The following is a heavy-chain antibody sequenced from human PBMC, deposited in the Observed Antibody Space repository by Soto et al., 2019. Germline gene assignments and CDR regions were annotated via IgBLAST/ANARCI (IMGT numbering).Heavy chain of an antibody. CDR2: IWYDGSNK. J-gene: IGHJ4*02. Sequence: QVQLVESGGVVVQPGRSLRLSCAASGFTFSSYGMHWVRQAPGKGLEGVAVIWYDGSNKYYADSVKGRFTISRDNSKNTVYLQMNSLRAEDTAVYYCAREDYYYDSSGYSYYFDYWGQGALVTVSS. CDR1: GFTFSSYG. D-gene: IGHD3-22*01. V-gene: IGHV3-33*01. CDR3: AREDYYYDSSGYSYYFDY.